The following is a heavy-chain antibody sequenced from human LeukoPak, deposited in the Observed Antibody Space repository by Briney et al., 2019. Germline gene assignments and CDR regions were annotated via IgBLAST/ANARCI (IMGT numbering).Heavy chain of an antibody. V-gene: IGHV3-7*01. J-gene: IGHJ4*02. CDR2: IKQDGSEK. CDR3: AKHDSSSDF. D-gene: IGHD3-22*01. CDR1: GFTFSSYW. Sequence: GGSLRLSCAASGFTFSSYWMSWVRQPPGNGLEWVANIKQDGSEKYYVDSVKGRFTISRDNAKNSLYLQMNSLRAEDTAVYYCAKHDSSSDFWGQGTLVTVSS.